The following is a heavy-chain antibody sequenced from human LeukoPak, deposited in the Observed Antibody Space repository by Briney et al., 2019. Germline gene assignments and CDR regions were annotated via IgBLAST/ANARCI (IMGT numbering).Heavy chain of an antibody. D-gene: IGHD3-22*01. V-gene: IGHV4-34*01. Sequence: SETLSLTCAVYGGSFSGYYWSWIRQPPGKGLEWIGEINHSGSTNYNPSLKSRVTISVDTSKNQFSLKLSSVTAADTAVYYCARDPSYYYDSSGYPHNFDYWGQGTLVTVSS. CDR2: INHSGST. J-gene: IGHJ4*02. CDR3: ARDPSYYYDSSGYPHNFDY. CDR1: GGSFSGYY.